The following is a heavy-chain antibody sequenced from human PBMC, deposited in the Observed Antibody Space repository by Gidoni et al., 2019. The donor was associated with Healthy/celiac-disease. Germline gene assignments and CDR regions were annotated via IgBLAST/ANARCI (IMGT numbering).Heavy chain of an antibody. CDR1: GFTFSSYS. CDR2: ISSSSSTI. J-gene: IGHJ4*02. D-gene: IGHD6-13*01. Sequence: EVQLVESGGGLVQPGGSLRLSCAASGFTFSSYSMNWVRQAPGKGLEWVSYISSSSSTIYYADSVKGRFTISRDNAKNSLYLQMNSLRDEDTAVYYCARDTPLFRRAAAGTGGDYWGQGTLVTVSS. CDR3: ARDTPLFRRAAAGTGGDY. V-gene: IGHV3-48*02.